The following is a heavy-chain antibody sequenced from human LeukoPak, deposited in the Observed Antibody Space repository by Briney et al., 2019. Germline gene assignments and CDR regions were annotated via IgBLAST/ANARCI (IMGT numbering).Heavy chain of an antibody. CDR3: ARGGNGDCDSYFDY. Sequence: PETLSLTCTVSGGSIGSYYWSWIRQPPGKGLEWIGYIYYSGSTNYDPSLKSRVTISVDTSKNQFSLKLTSVTAADTAVYYCARGGNGDCDSYFDYWGRGTPVTVSS. CDR1: GGSIGSYY. J-gene: IGHJ4*02. V-gene: IGHV4-59*12. CDR2: IYYSGST. D-gene: IGHD2-21*02.